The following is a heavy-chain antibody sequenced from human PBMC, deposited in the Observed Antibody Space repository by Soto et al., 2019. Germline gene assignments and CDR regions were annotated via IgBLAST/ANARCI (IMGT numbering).Heavy chain of an antibody. CDR1: GFSFSDYG. D-gene: IGHD3-10*02. Sequence: QVHLVESGGGVVQPGTSLRLSCAASGFSFSDYGMHWVRQAPGKGLEWLTIIWFDASHEYYADSVKGRFTISRDNSNNTRYLQLNSLTADDTAVYFCARAQGRATADVPLGNGLDVWGQGTAVTVSS. V-gene: IGHV3-33*01. J-gene: IGHJ6*02. CDR2: IWFDASHE. CDR3: ARAQGRATADVPLGNGLDV.